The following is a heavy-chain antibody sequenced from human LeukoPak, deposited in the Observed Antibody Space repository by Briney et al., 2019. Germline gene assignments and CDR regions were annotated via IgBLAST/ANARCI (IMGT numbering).Heavy chain of an antibody. D-gene: IGHD6-25*01. V-gene: IGHV3-48*01. CDR2: IDSRSATI. J-gene: IGHJ4*02. Sequence: GGSLRLSCVASGFTFSGYNMNWVRQAPGKGLEWISYIDSRSATIYYADSVKGRFTVSRDNAQDSLYLQMNSLRAEDTALYYCARVPSSAYSQSDSWGQGTLVTVSS. CDR1: GFTFSGYN. CDR3: ARVPSSAYSQSDS.